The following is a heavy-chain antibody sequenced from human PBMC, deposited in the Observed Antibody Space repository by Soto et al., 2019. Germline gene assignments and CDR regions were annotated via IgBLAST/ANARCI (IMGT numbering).Heavy chain of an antibody. V-gene: IGHV3-74*01. CDR1: GFPFGPFY. CDR3: ARDRGYPDSFDI. Sequence: EVQLVESGGGLVQPGESLRLSCAASGFPFGPFYMHWVRQAPGKGLEWVSHINGDGTTTVYADSVKGRFTISRDNAKNTLELQMTSLRAEDTAVYYCARDRGYPDSFDIWGQGTMVTVSS. J-gene: IGHJ3*02. D-gene: IGHD2-15*01. CDR2: INGDGTTT.